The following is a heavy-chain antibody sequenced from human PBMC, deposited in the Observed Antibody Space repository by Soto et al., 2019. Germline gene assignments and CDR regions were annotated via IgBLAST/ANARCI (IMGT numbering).Heavy chain of an antibody. CDR3: AKAYRSGSYVYYFDY. Sequence: GGSLRLSCAASGFTFSSYAMSWVRQAPGKGLEWVSAISGSGGSTYYADSVKGRFTISRDNSKNTLYLQMNSLRAEDTAVYYCAKAYRSGSYVYYFDYWGQGTLVNVSS. V-gene: IGHV3-23*01. D-gene: IGHD1-26*01. CDR2: ISGSGGST. J-gene: IGHJ4*02. CDR1: GFTFSSYA.